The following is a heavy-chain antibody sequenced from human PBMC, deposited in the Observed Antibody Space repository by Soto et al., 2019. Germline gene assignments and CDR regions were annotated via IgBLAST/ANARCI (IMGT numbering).Heavy chain of an antibody. D-gene: IGHD2-21*01. J-gene: IGHJ4*02. V-gene: IGHV4-4*02. CDR1: GGSISSRDW. Sequence: QVHLQESGPGLVKPSGTLSLTCDVFGGSISSRDWWSWVRQPPGKGLEWIGGFHLGGNTNYNPSLKSRLIMSVDKSKSQLSLKVNSVTAADTAVYYCARNGDYYFDYWGQGTLVTVSS. CDR3: ARNGDYYFDY. CDR2: FHLGGNT.